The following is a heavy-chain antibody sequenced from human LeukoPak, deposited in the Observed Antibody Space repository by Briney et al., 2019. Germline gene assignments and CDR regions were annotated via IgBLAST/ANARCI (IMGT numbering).Heavy chain of an antibody. V-gene: IGHV1-2*06. CDR1: GGTFSSYA. Sequence: ASVKVSCKASGGTFSSYAISWVRQAPGQGLEWMGRINPNSGGTNYAQKFQGRVTMTRDTSISTAYMELSRLRSDDTAVYYCARVYYDSSGLGFWGQGTLVTVSS. CDR3: ARVYYDSSGLGF. D-gene: IGHD3-22*01. J-gene: IGHJ4*02. CDR2: INPNSGGT.